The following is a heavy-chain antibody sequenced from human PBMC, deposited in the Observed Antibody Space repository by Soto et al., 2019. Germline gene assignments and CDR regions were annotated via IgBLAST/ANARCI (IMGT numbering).Heavy chain of an antibody. Sequence: QVQLQESGPGLVKPSDTLSLTCDVSGYSINSDNWWGWIRQPPGKGLEWIGYIHHSGSTCYNPSLKSRVTMSVATSKKQFSLKLTSVTAVDTAVYYCASKPNSLYYFDYWGQGTLVTVSS. D-gene: IGHD5-18*01. V-gene: IGHV4-28*07. CDR3: ASKPNSLYYFDY. CDR2: IHHSGST. J-gene: IGHJ4*02. CDR1: GYSINSDNW.